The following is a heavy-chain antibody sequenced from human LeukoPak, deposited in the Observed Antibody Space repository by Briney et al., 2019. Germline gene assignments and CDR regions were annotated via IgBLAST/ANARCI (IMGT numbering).Heavy chain of an antibody. CDR2: IYYSGST. J-gene: IGHJ4*02. Sequence: SETLSLTCTVSGGSISSSSYYWGWIRQPPGKGLEWIGSIYYSGSTYYNPSLKSRVTISVDTSKNQFSLKLSSVTAADTAVYYCARRQYGSVSYYEVYFDYWGQGTLVTVSS. CDR3: ARRQYGSVSYYEVYFDY. D-gene: IGHD3-10*01. CDR1: GGSISSSSYY. V-gene: IGHV4-39*07.